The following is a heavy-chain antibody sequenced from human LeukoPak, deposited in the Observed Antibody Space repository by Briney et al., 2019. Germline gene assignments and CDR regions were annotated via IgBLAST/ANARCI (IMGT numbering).Heavy chain of an antibody. Sequence: PSETLSLTCTVSGGSISSGGYYWSWIRQPPGKGLEWIGYIYHSGSTYYNPSLKSRVTISVDRSKNQFSLKLSSVTAADTAVYYCARAQGWWELRAGVFYYFDYWGQGTLVTVSS. J-gene: IGHJ4*02. CDR2: IYHSGST. CDR3: ARAQGWWELRAGVFYYFDY. CDR1: GGSISSGGYY. V-gene: IGHV4-30-2*01. D-gene: IGHD1-26*01.